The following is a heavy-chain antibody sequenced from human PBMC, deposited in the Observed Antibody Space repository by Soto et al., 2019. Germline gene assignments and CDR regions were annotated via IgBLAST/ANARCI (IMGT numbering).Heavy chain of an antibody. J-gene: IGHJ4*01. Sequence: VSVEVYFKASGYPFTGYYMHWVRQAPGQGLEWMGWISPNSGGTKSSQKFQGRVTMTRDTSIGTAYMELSRLRSDDTAVYYCARRKGDYYDSSGYNYYFDYWGHGTMFTVSS. CDR1: GYPFTGYY. CDR3: ARRKGDYYDSSGYNYYFDY. CDR2: ISPNSGGT. D-gene: IGHD3-22*01. V-gene: IGHV1-2*02.